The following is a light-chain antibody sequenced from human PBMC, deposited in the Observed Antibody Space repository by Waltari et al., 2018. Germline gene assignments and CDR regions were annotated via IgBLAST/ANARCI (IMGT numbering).Light chain of an antibody. CDR2: EGT. J-gene: IGLJ3*02. V-gene: IGLV2-23*01. CDR3: CSYAGSSPL. CDR1: TSDVVTYSL. Sequence: QSALTQPASVSGSPGQSITISCAGATSDVVTYSLVSWYQQHPGHPPKLMIHEGTQRPSGISNRFPCSDPDNTASLTISGLQCEDEAYYCCCSYAGSSPLFGGGTRVTVL.